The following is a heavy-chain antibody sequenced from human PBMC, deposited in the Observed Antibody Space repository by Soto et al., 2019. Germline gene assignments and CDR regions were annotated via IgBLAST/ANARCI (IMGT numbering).Heavy chain of an antibody. J-gene: IGHJ6*02. CDR2: IIPIFGTA. D-gene: IGHD5-18*01. Sequence: SVKVSCKASGGTFSSYAISWVRQAPGQGLEWMGGIIPIFGTANYAQKFQGRVTITADESTSTAYMELSSLRSEDTAVYYCAASGYSYGRYYYAMDVWGQATTVTVSS. CDR1: GGTFSSYA. CDR3: AASGYSYGRYYYAMDV. V-gene: IGHV1-69*13.